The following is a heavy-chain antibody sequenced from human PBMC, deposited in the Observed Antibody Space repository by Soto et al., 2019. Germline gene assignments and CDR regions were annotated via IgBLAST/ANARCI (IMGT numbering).Heavy chain of an antibody. Sequence: PSATLSLTCTVSGGSISSGGYYWSWIRQHPGKGMEWIGYIYYSGSTYYNPSLKSRVTISVDTSKNQFSLKLSSVTAADTAVYYCARALEYSSSCFRLWGQGTLVTVSS. D-gene: IGHD6-13*01. CDR2: IYYSGST. CDR3: ARALEYSSSCFRL. CDR1: GGSISSGGYY. V-gene: IGHV4-31*03. J-gene: IGHJ4*02.